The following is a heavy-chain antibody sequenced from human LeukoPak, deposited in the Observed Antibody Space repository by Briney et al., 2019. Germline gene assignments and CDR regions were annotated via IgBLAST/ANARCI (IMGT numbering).Heavy chain of an antibody. CDR1: GGTFSSYA. D-gene: IGHD3-22*01. J-gene: IGHJ4*02. CDR3: ARSYYYDSSGYQSHFDY. Sequence: ASVKVSCKCSGGTFSSYAISWVRQAPGQGLEWMGGIIPIFGTANYAQKFQGRVTITADESTSTAYMELSSLRSEDTAVYYCARSYYYDSSGYQSHFDYWGQGTLVTVSS. CDR2: IIPIFGTA. V-gene: IGHV1-69*01.